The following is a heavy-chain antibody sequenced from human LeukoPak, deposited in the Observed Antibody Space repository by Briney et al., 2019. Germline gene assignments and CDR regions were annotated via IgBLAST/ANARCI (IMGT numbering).Heavy chain of an antibody. CDR3: ARDFQLRYFDWFTLDY. J-gene: IGHJ4*02. CDR2: ISSSSSYI. Sequence: GGSLRLSCAASGFTFSSYSMNWVRQAPGKGLEWVSSISSSSSYIYYADSVKGRFTISRDNAKNSLYLQMNSLRAEDTAVYYCARDFQLRYFDWFTLDYWGQGTLVTVSS. D-gene: IGHD3-9*01. CDR1: GFTFSSYS. V-gene: IGHV3-21*01.